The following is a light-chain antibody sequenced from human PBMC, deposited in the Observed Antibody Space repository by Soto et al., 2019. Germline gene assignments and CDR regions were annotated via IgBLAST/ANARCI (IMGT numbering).Light chain of an antibody. J-gene: IGKJ1*01. V-gene: IGKV1-5*03. Sequence: DIQMTQSPSTLSASVGDRVTITCRASQSISSWLAWYQQKPGKAPKLLIYKASSLESGVPSRFSGSGSGTEFTLTINSLLPDDFATYYCQQSNSYWTFGKGTTVEIK. CDR3: QQSNSYWT. CDR2: KAS. CDR1: QSISSW.